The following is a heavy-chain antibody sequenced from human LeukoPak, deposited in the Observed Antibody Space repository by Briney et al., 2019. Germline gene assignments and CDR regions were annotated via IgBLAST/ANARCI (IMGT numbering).Heavy chain of an antibody. CDR1: GYTFTGYY. CDR2: ISAYNGNI. V-gene: IGHV1-18*04. D-gene: IGHD3-3*01. CDR3: ARGLEWLTRRHTWFDP. Sequence: ASVKVSCKASGYTFTGYYMHWVRQAPGQGLEWMGWISAYNGNINYAQKLQGRVTMTTDTSTSTAYMELRSLRSDDTAVYYCARGLEWLTRRHTWFDPWGQGTLVTVSS. J-gene: IGHJ5*02.